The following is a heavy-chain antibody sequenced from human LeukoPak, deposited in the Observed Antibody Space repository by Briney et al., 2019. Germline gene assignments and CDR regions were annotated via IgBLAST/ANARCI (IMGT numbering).Heavy chain of an antibody. D-gene: IGHD2-15*01. V-gene: IGHV4-59*01. CDR2: IYYTGST. Sequence: SETLSLTCTVSGGSINSYYWSWIRQPPGKGLEWVGYIYYTGSTKYNPSLESRVTISVDTSKNQFSVKLSSVTAADTAVYYCARGGCSGGSCYSAVDYWGQGTLVTVSS. CDR3: ARGGCSGGSCYSAVDY. CDR1: GGSINSYY. J-gene: IGHJ4*02.